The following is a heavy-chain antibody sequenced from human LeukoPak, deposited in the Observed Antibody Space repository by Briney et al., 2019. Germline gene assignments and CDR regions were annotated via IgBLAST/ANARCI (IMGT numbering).Heavy chain of an antibody. CDR3: AKMGVVAARPGTFDY. Sequence: GGSLRLSCAASGFTFTSYAMSWVRQAPGKGLEWVSAISGSGGSTYHADSVKGRFTISRDNSKNTLYLQMNILRAEDTAVYYCAKMGVVAARPGTFDYWGQGTLVTVSS. J-gene: IGHJ4*02. D-gene: IGHD6-6*01. CDR2: ISGSGGST. CDR1: GFTFTSYA. V-gene: IGHV3-23*01.